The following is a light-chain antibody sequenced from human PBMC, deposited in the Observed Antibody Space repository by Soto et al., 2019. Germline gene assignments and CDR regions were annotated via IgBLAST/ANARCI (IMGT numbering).Light chain of an antibody. CDR1: QSISSW. V-gene: IGKV1-5*03. Sequence: DIPMTQSPSTLSASVGDRVTITCRASQSISSWLAWYQQKPGKAPRLLIYMASSLESGVPSRFSGSGSGTEFTLTISSLQPDDFATYYCQQYKSYPWTFDQGTKVEIK. J-gene: IGKJ1*01. CDR2: MAS. CDR3: QQYKSYPWT.